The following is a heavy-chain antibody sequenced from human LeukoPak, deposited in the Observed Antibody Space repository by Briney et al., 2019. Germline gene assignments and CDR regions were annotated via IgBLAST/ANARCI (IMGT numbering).Heavy chain of an antibody. CDR3: AKGEGAYQLLYDY. CDR1: RYTFTRYG. J-gene: IGHJ4*02. D-gene: IGHD2-2*02. Sequence: ASVKVSCKASRYTFTRYGISWVRQTPGQGLEWMGWISAYNGNTKYAQKLQGRVTMTTDTSTSTAYMELRSLRSDDTAVYYCAKGEGAYQLLYDYWGQGTLVTVSS. CDR2: ISAYNGNT. V-gene: IGHV1-18*01.